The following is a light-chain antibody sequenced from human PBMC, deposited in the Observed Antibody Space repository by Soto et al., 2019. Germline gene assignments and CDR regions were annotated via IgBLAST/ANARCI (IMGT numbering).Light chain of an antibody. J-gene: IGLJ1*01. Sequence: QSVQSQPASESGSPGHSITISCTGTTSDIGTYSYVSWYQQHAGKAPKLIIYEVSHRPSGVSNRFSGSKSGSTASLTISGLQAEEEANYYCCSSTGISTILFATGTKVTVL. V-gene: IGLV2-14*01. CDR2: EVS. CDR1: TSDIGTYSY. CDR3: CSSTGISTIL.